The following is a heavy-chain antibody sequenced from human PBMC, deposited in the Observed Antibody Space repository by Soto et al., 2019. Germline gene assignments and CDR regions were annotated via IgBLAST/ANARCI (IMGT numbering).Heavy chain of an antibody. CDR3: ARGRQRGKPHSPFAY. J-gene: IGHJ4*02. D-gene: IGHD6-25*01. CDR1: GFTFSSYS. Sequence: PGGSLRLSCAASGFTFSSYSMNWVRQAPGKGLEWVSSISSSSSYIYYADSVKGRFTISRDNAKNSLHLQMNSLRAEGXAGXCWARGRQRGKPHSPFAYWGQXTXVTVSS. V-gene: IGHV3-21*01. CDR2: ISSSSSYI.